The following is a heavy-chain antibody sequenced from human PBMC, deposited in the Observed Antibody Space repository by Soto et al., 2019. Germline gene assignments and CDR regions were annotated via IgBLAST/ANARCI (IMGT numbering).Heavy chain of an antibody. Sequence: QLQLQESGPGLVKPSETLSLTCTVSGGSISSSSYYWGWIRQPPGKGLEWIGSIYYSGSTYYNPSLKSRVTISVDTSKNQFSLKLSSVTAADTAVYYCAPTPRYDILTGYFNNWFDPWGQGTLVTVSS. CDR3: APTPRYDILTGYFNNWFDP. D-gene: IGHD3-9*01. CDR1: GGSISSSSYY. J-gene: IGHJ5*02. V-gene: IGHV4-39*01. CDR2: IYYSGST.